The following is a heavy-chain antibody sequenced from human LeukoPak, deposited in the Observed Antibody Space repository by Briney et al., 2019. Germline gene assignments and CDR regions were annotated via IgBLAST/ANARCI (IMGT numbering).Heavy chain of an antibody. J-gene: IGHJ4*02. D-gene: IGHD3-22*01. CDR2: IYHSGST. CDR3: ARVGSYYYDSSGYYTFDY. CDR1: GYSISSGYY. Sequence: SETLSLTCAVSGYSISSGYYWGWIRQSPGKGLEWIGSIYHSGSTYYNPSLKSQVTISVDTSKNQFSLKLSSVTAADTAVYYCARVGSYYYDSSGYYTFDYWGQGTLVTVSS. V-gene: IGHV4-38-2*01.